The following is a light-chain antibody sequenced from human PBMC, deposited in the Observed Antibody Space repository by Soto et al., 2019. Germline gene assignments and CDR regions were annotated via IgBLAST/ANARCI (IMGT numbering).Light chain of an antibody. CDR1: QIVSSY. J-gene: IGKJ5*01. CDR3: QQHNTWPIT. Sequence: ETVLTQSPATLSLSAGERATLSCRASQIVSSYLAWYQQKPGQAPRLLIYDASNRATGIPARFSGSGSGTDFTLTISSLEPEDFAVYSCQQHNTWPITFGQGTRLEI. V-gene: IGKV3-11*01. CDR2: DAS.